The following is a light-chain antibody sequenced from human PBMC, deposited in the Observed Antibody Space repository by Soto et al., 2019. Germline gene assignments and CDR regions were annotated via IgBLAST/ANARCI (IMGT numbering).Light chain of an antibody. CDR3: AAWDDRLRGRV. Sequence: QAVLTQPPSASGTPGQRVTISCSGSSSNIGSNPVSWYQQLPGTAPKSLIYSDNQRPSGVPDRISGSRSGTSASLAISGLQSEDEAEYYCAAWDDRLRGRVFGGGTKVTVL. J-gene: IGLJ2*01. CDR1: SSNIGSNP. V-gene: IGLV1-44*01. CDR2: SDN.